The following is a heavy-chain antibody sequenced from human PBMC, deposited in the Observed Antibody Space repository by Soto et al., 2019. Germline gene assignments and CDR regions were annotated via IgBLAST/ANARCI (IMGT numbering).Heavy chain of an antibody. CDR1: GFNFSGYG. CDR3: AKDAGSPRTGINYYYTEV. D-gene: IGHD2-15*01. Sequence: QVQLVESGGGVVQPGRSLRLSCAASGFNFSGYGMHWVRQAPGKGLEWVAILSYDGRHRYFQDSVKGRFTISRDNSENTLVLGMSSLRAEDTAIYYCAKDAGSPRTGINYYYTEVWGKGSMVTVSS. V-gene: IGHV3-30*18. J-gene: IGHJ6*03. CDR2: LSYDGRHR.